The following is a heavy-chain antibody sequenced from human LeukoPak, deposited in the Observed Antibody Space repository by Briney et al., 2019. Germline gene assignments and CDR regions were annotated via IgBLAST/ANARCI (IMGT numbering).Heavy chain of an antibody. D-gene: IGHD3-22*01. CDR3: TLQHYDSSGYYYEDY. Sequence: GGSLRLSCTASGFTFGDYAMSWVRQAPGKGLEWVGFIRSKAYGGTTEYAASVKGRFTISRDDSKSIAYLQMNSLKTEDTAVYYCTLQHYDSSGYYYEDYWGQGTLVTVSS. CDR2: IRSKAYGGTT. J-gene: IGHJ4*02. CDR1: GFTFGDYA. V-gene: IGHV3-49*04.